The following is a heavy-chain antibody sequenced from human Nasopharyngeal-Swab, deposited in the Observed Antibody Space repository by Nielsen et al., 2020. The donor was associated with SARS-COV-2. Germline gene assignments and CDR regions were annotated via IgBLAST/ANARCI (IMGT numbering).Heavy chain of an antibody. CDR2: IKSKTDGGTT. CDR1: GFTFSNAW. Sequence: ESLKISCAASGFTFSNAWMSWVRQAPGKGLEWVGRIKSKTDGGTTDYAAPVKGRFTISRDDSKNTLYLQMNSLKTEDTAVYYCTTAGGSTVTTDGWGQGTLVTVSS. V-gene: IGHV3-15*01. J-gene: IGHJ4*02. CDR3: TTAGGSTVTTDG. D-gene: IGHD4-17*01.